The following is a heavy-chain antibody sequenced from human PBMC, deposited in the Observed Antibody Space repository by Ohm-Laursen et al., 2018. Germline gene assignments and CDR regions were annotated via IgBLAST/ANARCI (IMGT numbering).Heavy chain of an antibody. J-gene: IGHJ3*02. V-gene: IGHV4-34*01. D-gene: IGHD6-19*01. Sequence: GTLSLTCAVYGGSFSGYYWSWIRQPPGKGLEWIGEINHSGSTNYNPSLKSRVTISVDTSKNQFSLKLSSVTAADTAMYYCARVKQWLIYAFDIWGQGTMVTVSS. CDR1: GGSFSGYY. CDR2: INHSGST. CDR3: ARVKQWLIYAFDI.